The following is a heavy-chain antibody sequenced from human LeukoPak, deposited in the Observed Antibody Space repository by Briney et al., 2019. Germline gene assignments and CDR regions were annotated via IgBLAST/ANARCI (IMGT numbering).Heavy chain of an antibody. CDR3: ARSRLNYYGMDV. J-gene: IGHJ6*02. CDR1: GFTFSSYD. CDR2: IGTDGET. D-gene: IGHD2-8*01. V-gene: IGHV3-13*04. Sequence: GGSLRLSCAASGFTFSSYDMDWVRQAPGKGLEWVSAIGTDGETYYPASVNGQFTISTENAKNSLYLQMNSLRAGDTAVYYCARSRLNYYGMDVWGQGTTVTVSS.